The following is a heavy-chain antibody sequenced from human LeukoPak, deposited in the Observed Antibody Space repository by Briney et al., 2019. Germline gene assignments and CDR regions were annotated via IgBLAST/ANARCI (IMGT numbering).Heavy chain of an antibody. CDR3: ARDASRLRLLDY. CDR1: GGSIDSTNW. J-gene: IGHJ4*02. V-gene: IGHV3-48*01. Sequence: ETLSLTCDVSGGSIDSTNWWNWVRQAPGQGLEWVSYISSSSSAIYYADSVKGRFTISRDNAKNSLYLQMNSLRAEDTAVYYCARDASRLRLLDYWGQGTLVTVSS. CDR2: ISSSSSAI. D-gene: IGHD5-12*01.